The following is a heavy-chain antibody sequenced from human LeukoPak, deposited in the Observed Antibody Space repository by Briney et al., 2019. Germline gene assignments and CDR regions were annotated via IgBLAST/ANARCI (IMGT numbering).Heavy chain of an antibody. CDR2: ISCNSGSI. CDR3: AKDYYYDSSGPFDY. J-gene: IGHJ4*02. Sequence: GGSLRLSCAASGFTFDDYAMHWVRQAPGKGLEWVSGISCNSGSIGYADSVKGRFTISRDNAKNSLYLQMNSLRAEDMALYYCAKDYYYDSSGPFDYWGQGTLVTVSS. V-gene: IGHV3-9*03. CDR1: GFTFDDYA. D-gene: IGHD3-22*01.